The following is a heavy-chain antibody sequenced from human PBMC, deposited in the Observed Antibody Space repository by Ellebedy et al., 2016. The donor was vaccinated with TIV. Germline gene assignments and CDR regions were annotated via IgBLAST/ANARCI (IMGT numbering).Heavy chain of an antibody. Sequence: SETLSLXXAVDGGSFSGYFWSWIRQPPGKGLEWIAEINHGGGTNYNPSLENRLTRSIDTSKNQFSLNLASVTAADTAVYYCARGRTAIRAVVNPGYFDLWGRGTLVTVSS. J-gene: IGHJ2*01. D-gene: IGHD2-21*01. CDR1: GGSFSGYF. CDR3: ARGRTAIRAVVNPGYFDL. V-gene: IGHV4-34*01. CDR2: INHGGGT.